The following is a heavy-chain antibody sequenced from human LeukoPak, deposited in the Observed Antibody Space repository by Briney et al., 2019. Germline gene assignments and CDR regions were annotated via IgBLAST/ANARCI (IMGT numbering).Heavy chain of an antibody. V-gene: IGHV4-34*08. Sequence: CAASGFTFSSYSMNWVRQPPGKGLEWIGEINHSGSTNYNPSLTRGGNISVDKTKNQCSLKLRSVTGADTAVYYCAGEXXRYXSSXYPARHFDYWGQGTLVTVSS. J-gene: IGHJ4*02. CDR2: INHSGST. CDR1: GFTFSSYS. CDR3: AGEXXRYXSSXYPARHFDY. D-gene: IGHD6-13*01.